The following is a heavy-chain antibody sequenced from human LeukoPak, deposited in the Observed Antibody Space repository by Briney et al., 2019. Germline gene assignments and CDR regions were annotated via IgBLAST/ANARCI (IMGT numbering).Heavy chain of an antibody. CDR2: IIPIFGTA. CDR1: GGTFSSYA. Sequence: GASVKVSCKASGGTFSSYAISWVRQAPGQGLEWMGGIIPIFGTANYAQKFQGRVTITTDESTSTAYMELSSLRSEDTAVYYCARGGPKYSSSWYDDPFDYWGQGTLVTVSS. D-gene: IGHD6-13*01. CDR3: ARGGPKYSSSWYDDPFDY. V-gene: IGHV1-69*05. J-gene: IGHJ4*02.